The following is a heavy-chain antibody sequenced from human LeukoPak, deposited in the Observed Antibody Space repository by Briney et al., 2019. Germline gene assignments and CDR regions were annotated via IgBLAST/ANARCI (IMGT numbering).Heavy chain of an antibody. Sequence: ASMKVSCKASGGTFSSCAISWVRQAPGQGFEWMGWINPNSGGTNYARKFQGRVTMTRDTSISTAYMELSRLRSDDTAVYYCARVVVPAAYYYYYYYMDVWGKGTTVTVSS. CDR3: ARVVVPAAYYYYYYYMDV. D-gene: IGHD2-2*01. CDR1: GGTFSSCA. J-gene: IGHJ6*03. CDR2: INPNSGGT. V-gene: IGHV1-2*02.